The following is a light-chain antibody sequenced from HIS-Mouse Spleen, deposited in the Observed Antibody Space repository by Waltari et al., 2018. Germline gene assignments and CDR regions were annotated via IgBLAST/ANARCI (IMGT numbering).Light chain of an antibody. V-gene: IGLV2-11*01. Sequence: QSALPPHPSVSGPPGKSVTIPCPASPSDFGGYNYVPRYQQNPGKAPKLMIYDVSKRPSGVPDRFSGSKSGNTASLTISGLQAEDEADYYCCSYAGSYTGVFGTGTKVTVL. J-gene: IGLJ1*01. CDR1: PSDFGGYNY. CDR3: CSYAGSYTGV. CDR2: DVS.